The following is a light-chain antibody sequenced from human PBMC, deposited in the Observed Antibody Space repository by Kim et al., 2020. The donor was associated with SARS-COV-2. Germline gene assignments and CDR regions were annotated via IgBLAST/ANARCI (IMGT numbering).Light chain of an antibody. V-gene: IGLV7-43*01. J-gene: IGLJ3*02. Sequence: PGGTVTLTCASSTGAVTSGHYPNWFQQKPGQAPRPLIYSTNNRHSWTPARFSGSLLGGKAALTLSGMQAEDEADYYCVLHFTGGQVFGGGTQLTVL. CDR1: TGAVTSGHY. CDR2: STN. CDR3: VLHFTGGQV.